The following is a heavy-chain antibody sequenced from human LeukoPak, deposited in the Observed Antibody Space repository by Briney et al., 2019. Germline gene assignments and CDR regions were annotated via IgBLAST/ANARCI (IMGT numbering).Heavy chain of an antibody. J-gene: IGHJ5*02. CDR2: ISSSSSTI. V-gene: IGHV3-48*01. CDR1: GFTFSSYS. D-gene: IGHD1-14*01. Sequence: GGSLRLSCAASGFTFSSYSMNWVRQAPGKGLEWVSYISSSSSTIYYADSVKGRFTISRDNAKNSLYLQMNSLRAEDTAVYYCARGPTNLGPNWFDPWGQGTLVTVSS. CDR3: ARGPTNLGPNWFDP.